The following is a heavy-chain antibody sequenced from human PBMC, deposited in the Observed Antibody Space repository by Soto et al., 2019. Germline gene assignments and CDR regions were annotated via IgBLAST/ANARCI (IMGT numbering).Heavy chain of an antibody. V-gene: IGHV3-7*01. Sequence: EVQLVESGGGLVQPGGSLRLSCAASGFTFSSYWMSWVRQAPGKGLEWVANIKQDGSEKYYVDSVKGRFTISRDNAKNSLYLKMNSLRAEDTAVYYCARDRETTVTTSYYYYGMDVWGQGTTVTVSS. D-gene: IGHD4-17*01. J-gene: IGHJ6*02. CDR2: IKQDGSEK. CDR1: GFTFSSYW. CDR3: ARDRETTVTTSYYYYGMDV.